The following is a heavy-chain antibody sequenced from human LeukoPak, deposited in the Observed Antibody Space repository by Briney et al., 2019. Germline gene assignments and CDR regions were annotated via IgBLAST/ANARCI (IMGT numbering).Heavy chain of an antibody. D-gene: IGHD4-17*01. CDR3: VRGSHGAYDY. J-gene: IGHJ4*02. CDR1: GFNFNTYT. V-gene: IGHV3-21*01. Sequence: PGGSLRLSCAASGFNFNTYTMNWVRQAPGKGLEWVSSISSDSSYIYYADAVHGRFTVSRDNAKYSLYLQMNSLRAEDTAVYYCVRGSHGAYDYWGQGSLVTVSS. CDR2: ISSDSSYI.